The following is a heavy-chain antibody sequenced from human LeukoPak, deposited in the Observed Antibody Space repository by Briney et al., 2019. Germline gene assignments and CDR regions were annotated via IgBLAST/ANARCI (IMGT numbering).Heavy chain of an antibody. V-gene: IGHV1-58*01. D-gene: IGHD2-15*01. CDR1: GFTFASSA. CDR2: IVVGSGNT. CDR3: AARGISALAAFFDY. Sequence: SVTVSCKASGFTFASSAVQWVRQARGQRLEWIGWIVVGSGNTNYAQKFQERVTITRDMSTSTAYMELSSLRSEDTAVYYCAARGISALAAFFDYWGQGTLVTVSS. J-gene: IGHJ4*02.